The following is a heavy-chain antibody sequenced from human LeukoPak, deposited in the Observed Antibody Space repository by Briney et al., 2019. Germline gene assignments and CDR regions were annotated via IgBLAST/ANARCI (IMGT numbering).Heavy chain of an antibody. CDR2: IYYSGNT. J-gene: IGHJ4*02. V-gene: IGHV4-59*08. D-gene: IGHD1/OR15-1a*01. Sequence: SETLSLTCTVSGYSMSSYYWAWIRQPPGDGLEWIGFIYYSGNTNYNPPLKSRVTISIDTSKNQFSLNLTSVTAADTAVYYCVRLPGRTTTSRPFDYWGRGALVTVSS. CDR3: VRLPGRTTTSRPFDY. CDR1: GYSMSSYY.